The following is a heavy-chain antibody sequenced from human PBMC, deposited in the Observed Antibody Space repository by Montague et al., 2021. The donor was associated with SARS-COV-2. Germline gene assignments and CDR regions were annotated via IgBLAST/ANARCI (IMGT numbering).Heavy chain of an antibody. CDR2: ISYDATTY. Sequence: SLRLACAVSGFTFSSYPMNWVRQAPGKGLEWLAAISYDATTYYHADSVRGRFSISRDDSQSTLYLQMHSLRAEDTAIYYCARDNVRGSPDYLDYWGQGTLVTVSS. CDR1: GFTFSSYP. V-gene: IGHV3-30*04. D-gene: IGHD1-26*01. CDR3: ARDNVRGSPDYLDY. J-gene: IGHJ4*02.